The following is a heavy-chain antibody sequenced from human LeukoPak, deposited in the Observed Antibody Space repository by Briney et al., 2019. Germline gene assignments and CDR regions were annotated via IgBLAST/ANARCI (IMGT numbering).Heavy chain of an antibody. CDR1: GFTVSSIY. D-gene: IGHD6-13*01. Sequence: GSLRLSCAASGFTVSSIYMSWVRQAPGKGLEWVSVLYSGGSTYYADSVKGRFTISRDNSKNTLYLQMNSLRVEDTAVYYCARGGSSGWYRFDPWGQRTLVAVSS. CDR2: LYSGGST. V-gene: IGHV3-66*01. J-gene: IGHJ5*02. CDR3: ARGGSSGWYRFDP.